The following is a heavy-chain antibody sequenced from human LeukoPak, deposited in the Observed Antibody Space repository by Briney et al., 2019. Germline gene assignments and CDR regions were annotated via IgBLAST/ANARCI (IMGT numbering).Heavy chain of an antibody. CDR3: ARETRTYYDFWSGPTTDAFDI. CDR1: GGTFSSYA. D-gene: IGHD3-3*01. V-gene: IGHV1-69*05. CDR2: IIPIFGTA. Sequence: SVRVSCKASGGTFSSYAISWVRQAPGQGLEWMGGIIPIFGTANYAQKFQGRVTITTDESTSTAYMELSSLGSEDTAVYYCARETRTYYDFWSGPTTDAFDIWGQGTMVTVSS. J-gene: IGHJ3*02.